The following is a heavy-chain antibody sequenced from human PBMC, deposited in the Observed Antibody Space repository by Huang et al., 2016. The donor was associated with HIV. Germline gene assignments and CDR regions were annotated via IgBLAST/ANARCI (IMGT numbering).Heavy chain of an antibody. CDR1: GFSLNHKGVG. CDR2: IYWDDDK. V-gene: IGHV2-5*02. Sequence: QIILKESGPTVIKPTQTLTLTCSFSGFSLNHKGVGVGWIRQPPGKALEWLVLIYWDDDKRFTPSLKNRITITKDTSKNQVVFTMTNLDPMDTGTYYCAHIGRLGNYYMDVWGNGTTVTVSS. CDR3: AHIGRLGNYYMDV. D-gene: IGHD7-27*01. J-gene: IGHJ6*03.